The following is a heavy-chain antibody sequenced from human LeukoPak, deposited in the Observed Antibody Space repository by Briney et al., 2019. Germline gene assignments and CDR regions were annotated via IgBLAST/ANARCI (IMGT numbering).Heavy chain of an antibody. J-gene: IGHJ3*02. Sequence: SETLSLTCTVSGGSISSGDYYWSWVRQPPGKGLEWIGYIYYSGSTYYNSSLESRATISVDTSKNQFSLRLTSVTAADTAMYYCVTTYSFDSSGYLNAFDIWGQGTMVTVSS. CDR1: GGSISSGDYY. V-gene: IGHV4-30-4*01. D-gene: IGHD3-22*01. CDR3: VTTYSFDSSGYLNAFDI. CDR2: IYYSGST.